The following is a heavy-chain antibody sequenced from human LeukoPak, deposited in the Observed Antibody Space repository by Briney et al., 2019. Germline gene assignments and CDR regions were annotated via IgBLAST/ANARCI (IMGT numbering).Heavy chain of an antibody. D-gene: IGHD3-10*01. V-gene: IGHV3-30-3*01. CDR2: ISYDGSNK. Sequence: GGSLRLSCAASGFTFSSYAMHWVRQAPGKGLEWVAVISYDGSNKYYADSVKGRFTISRDNSKNTLYLQMNSLRAEDTAVYYCARDPSTYGSGSFDYWGQGTLVTVSS. J-gene: IGHJ4*02. CDR3: ARDPSTYGSGSFDY. CDR1: GFTFSSYA.